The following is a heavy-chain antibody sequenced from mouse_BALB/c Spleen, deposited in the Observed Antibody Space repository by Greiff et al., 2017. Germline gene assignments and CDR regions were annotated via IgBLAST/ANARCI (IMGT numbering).Heavy chain of an antibody. CDR2: ISDGGSYT. J-gene: IGHJ2*01. Sequence: EVHLVESGGGLVKPGGSLKLSCAASGFTFSDYYMYWVRQTPEKRLEWVATISDGGSYTYYPDNVKGRFTISRDNAKNNQYLQMDSLKSEDTAMYYCARVSTTAMDYWGQGTTLTVSS. V-gene: IGHV5-4*02. CDR1: GFTFSDYY. D-gene: IGHD1-2*01. CDR3: ARVSTTAMDY.